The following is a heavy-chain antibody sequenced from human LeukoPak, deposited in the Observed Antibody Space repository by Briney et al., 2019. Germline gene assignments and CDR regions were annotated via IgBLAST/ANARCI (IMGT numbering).Heavy chain of an antibody. CDR3: ANKMWGSYCYDY. CDR1: GFTFSNYG. D-gene: IGHD3-16*01. V-gene: IGHV3-33*06. Sequence: GRSLRLSCAASGFTFSNYGIHWVRQAPGKGLEWVALIWYDGSNKKYADSVKGRFTISRDNSKNTLSLQLNSLRAEDTAVYYCANKMWGSYCYDYRGQGTLVTVSS. J-gene: IGHJ4*02. CDR2: IWYDGSNK.